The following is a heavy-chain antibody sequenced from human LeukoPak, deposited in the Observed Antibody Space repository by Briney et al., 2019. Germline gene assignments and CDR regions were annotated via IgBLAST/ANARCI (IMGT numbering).Heavy chain of an antibody. D-gene: IGHD5-18*01. CDR2: IYYTRST. CDR3: ARSNVDTAVDY. V-gene: IGHV4-39*07. J-gene: IGHJ4*02. CDR1: GGSISSSSYY. Sequence: PSETLSPTCTVSGGSISSSSYYWGWIRQPPGKGLEWIGIIYYTRSTYYNPSLKSRVTISVDTSKNQFSLKLSSVTAADTAVYFCARSNVDTAVDYWGQGTLVTVSS.